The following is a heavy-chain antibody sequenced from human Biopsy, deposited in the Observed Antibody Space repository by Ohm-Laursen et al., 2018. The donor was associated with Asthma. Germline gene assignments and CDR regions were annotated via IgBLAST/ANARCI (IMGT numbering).Heavy chain of an antibody. V-gene: IGHV4-59*01. CDR3: ARDDTVGILDY. D-gene: IGHD1-26*01. Sequence: GTLSLTWSVSGSSISSYYWSWIRQSPGKGLEWIGYVYHSGSTKYNPPLESRVTISIDTSKMQFSLRLASVTAADSAVYFCARDDTVGILDYWGQGTLVTVSS. CDR2: VYHSGST. CDR1: GSSISSYY. J-gene: IGHJ4*02.